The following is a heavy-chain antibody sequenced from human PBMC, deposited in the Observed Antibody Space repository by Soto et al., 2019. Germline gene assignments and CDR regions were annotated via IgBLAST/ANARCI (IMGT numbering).Heavy chain of an antibody. J-gene: IGHJ4*02. Sequence: GGSLRLSCAASGFTFSGYGMHWVRQAPGKGLEWVALIWYDGSKKYHADSVLGRFTISRDNSKNTLFLQMNSLRVEDTAVYYCARSVVVPAALDYWGQGTLVTVSS. V-gene: IGHV3-33*01. CDR3: ARSVVVPAALDY. D-gene: IGHD2-2*01. CDR2: IWYDGSKK. CDR1: GFTFSGYG.